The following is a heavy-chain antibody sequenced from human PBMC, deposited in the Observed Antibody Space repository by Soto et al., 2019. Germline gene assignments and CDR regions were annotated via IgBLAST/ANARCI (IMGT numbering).Heavy chain of an antibody. D-gene: IGHD1-26*01. CDR1: GFSLSTNAVG. CDR3: ASMSVGAASYFHCYGMDV. V-gene: IGHV2-5*01. J-gene: IGHJ6*02. Sequence: SGPTLVNPIQTLTLTCTFSGFSLSTNAVGVGWIRQPPGKALEWLALIYGNEDKRYSPSLKSRLTIPKDTSKNQVVLIMTSMDPMNTANYYCASMSVGAASYFHCYGMDVWGQGTTVTVSS. CDR2: IYGNEDK.